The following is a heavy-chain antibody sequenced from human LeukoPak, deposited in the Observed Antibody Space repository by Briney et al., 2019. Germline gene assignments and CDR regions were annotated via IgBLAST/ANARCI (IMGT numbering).Heavy chain of an antibody. V-gene: IGHV4-34*01. Sequence: PSETLSLTCAVYGGSFSGYYWSWIRQPPGKGLEWLGEINHSGSTNYNPSLKSRVTISVDTSKNQFSLKLSSVTAADTAVYYCARGRPTIFGVVLNYYYYYGMDVWGQGTTVTVSS. D-gene: IGHD3-3*01. CDR1: GGSFSGYY. CDR2: INHSGST. CDR3: ARGRPTIFGVVLNYYYYYGMDV. J-gene: IGHJ6*02.